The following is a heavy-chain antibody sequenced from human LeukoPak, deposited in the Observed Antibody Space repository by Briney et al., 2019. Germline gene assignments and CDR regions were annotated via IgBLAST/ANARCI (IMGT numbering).Heavy chain of an antibody. D-gene: IGHD1-26*01. CDR3: AKVRSSGSYYFDY. CDR2: ISGSGGST. CDR1: GFTFSSYA. V-gene: IGHV3-23*01. J-gene: IGHJ4*02. Sequence: QTGGSLRLSCAASGFTFSSYAMSWVRQAPGKGLEWVSAISGSGGSTYYADSVKGRFTISRDNSKNTLYLQMNSLRAEDTAVYYCAKVRSSGSYYFDYWGQGTLVTVSS.